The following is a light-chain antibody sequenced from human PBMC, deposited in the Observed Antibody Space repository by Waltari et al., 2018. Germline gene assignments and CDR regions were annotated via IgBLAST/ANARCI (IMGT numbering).Light chain of an antibody. CDR1: NIGSKR. J-gene: IGLJ2*01. V-gene: IGLV3-21*04. CDR3: LVWHSTIDHQGV. Sequence: SYVVTQSPSVSVAPGETARSTCGGANIGSKRVHWYQQRPGQAPVLVISYDSDRPSGSPERFSGSNSGNTATLTISWVEAEDEADYYCLVWHSTIDHQGVFGGGTKLTVL. CDR2: YDS.